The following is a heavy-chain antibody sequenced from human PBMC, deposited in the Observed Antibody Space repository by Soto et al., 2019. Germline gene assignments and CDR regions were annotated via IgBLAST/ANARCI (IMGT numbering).Heavy chain of an antibody. CDR1: GFTFSSYA. V-gene: IGHV3-30-3*01. CDR3: AIDSGDIVGATLLDS. J-gene: IGHJ4*02. CDR2: ISYDGTNK. D-gene: IGHD1-26*01. Sequence: QVQLVESGGTVVQPGRSLRLSCEASGFTFSSYAVHWVRQAPGKGLEWVALISYDGTNKYYADSVKGRFTISRDNSKNPLFLQMNSLRAEDTALYYCAIDSGDIVGATLLDSWGQANLVNVS.